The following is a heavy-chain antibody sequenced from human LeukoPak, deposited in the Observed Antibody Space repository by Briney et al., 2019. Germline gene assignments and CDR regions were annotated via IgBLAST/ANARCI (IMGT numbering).Heavy chain of an antibody. V-gene: IGHV3-74*01. CDR2: INSDGSST. CDR1: GFTFNSYW. J-gene: IGHJ6*02. D-gene: IGHD6-19*01. Sequence: GGSLRLSCAASGFTFNSYWMHWVRHAPGKGLVWVSRINSDGSSTSYADSVKGRFTISRDNAKNTLYLQMNSLRAEDTAVYYCARDMDSSGWNYYYGMDVWGQGTTVTVSS. CDR3: ARDMDSSGWNYYYGMDV.